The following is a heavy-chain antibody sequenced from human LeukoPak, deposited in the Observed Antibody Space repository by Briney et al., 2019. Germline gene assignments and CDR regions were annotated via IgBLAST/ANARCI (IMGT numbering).Heavy chain of an antibody. V-gene: IGHV4-4*08. CDR3: AREVAVAGDFDY. CDR2: IYYSGST. Sequence: SETLSLTCTVSGGSISSYYWSWIRQPPGKGLEWIGYIYYSGSTNYNPSLKSRVTIPVDTSKNQFSLKLSSVTAADTAVYYCAREVAVAGDFDYWGQGTLVTVSS. J-gene: IGHJ4*02. D-gene: IGHD6-19*01. CDR1: GGSISSYY.